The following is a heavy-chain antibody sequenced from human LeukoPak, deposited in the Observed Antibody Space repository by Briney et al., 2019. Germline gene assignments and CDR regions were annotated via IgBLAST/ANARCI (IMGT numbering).Heavy chain of an antibody. D-gene: IGHD2-2*01. V-gene: IGHV3-30-3*01. CDR1: GFTFSSYA. J-gene: IGHJ6*02. CDR3: ARDSAPPCSSTSCPYYYYYYGMDV. CDR2: ISYDGSNK. Sequence: GGSLRLSCAASGFTFSSYAMHWVRQAPGKGLEWVAVISYDGSNKYYADSVKGRFTISRDNSKNTLYLQMNSLRAEDTAVYYCARDSAPPCSSTSCPYYYYYYGMDVWGQGTTVTVSS.